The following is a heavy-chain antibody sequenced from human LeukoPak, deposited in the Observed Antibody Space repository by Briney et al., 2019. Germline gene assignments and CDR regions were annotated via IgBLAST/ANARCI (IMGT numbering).Heavy chain of an antibody. Sequence: SETLSLTCTVSGGSISSYYWSWIRQPPGKGLEWIGYIYYSGSTNYNPSLKSRVTISVDTSKNQFSLKLSSVTAADTAVYYCARSRFYFDYWGQGTLVTVSS. CDR1: GGSISSYY. V-gene: IGHV4-59*01. CDR2: IYYSGST. J-gene: IGHJ4*02. CDR3: ARSRFYFDY.